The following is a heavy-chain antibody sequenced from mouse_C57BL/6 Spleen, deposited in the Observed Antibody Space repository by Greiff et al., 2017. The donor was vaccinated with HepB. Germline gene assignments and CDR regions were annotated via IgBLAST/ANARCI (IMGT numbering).Heavy chain of an antibody. Sequence: VQLQQSGAELVKPGASVKLSCTASGFNIKDYSMHWVKQRTEQGLEWIGRIDPEDGETKYAPTFQGKATITADTSSNTAYLQLSSLTSEDTAVYYCARELSPPYYAMDYWGQGTSVTVSS. CDR1: GFNIKDYS. CDR3: ARELSPPYYAMDY. D-gene: IGHD3-2*02. J-gene: IGHJ4*01. CDR2: IDPEDGET. V-gene: IGHV14-2*01.